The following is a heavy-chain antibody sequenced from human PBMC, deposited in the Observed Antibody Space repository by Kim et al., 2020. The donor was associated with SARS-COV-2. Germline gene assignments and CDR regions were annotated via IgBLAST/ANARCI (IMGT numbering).Heavy chain of an antibody. V-gene: IGHV3-30-3*01. J-gene: IGHJ4*02. CDR3: ARGARAFSASGAFDS. CDR1: GFTFNNYA. CDR2: IFYDGSNR. Sequence: GGSLRLSCAASGFTFNNYAMHWVRQAPGKGLEWVALIFYDGSNRFYTDSVKGRFSVSRDTPNTLHLQMNNLRVEDTAVYYCARGARAFSASGAFDSWGQGSLVIVSS. D-gene: IGHD3-10*01.